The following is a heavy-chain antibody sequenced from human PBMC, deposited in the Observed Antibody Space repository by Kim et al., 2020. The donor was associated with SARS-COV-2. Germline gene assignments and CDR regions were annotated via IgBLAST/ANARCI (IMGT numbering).Heavy chain of an antibody. CDR2: IYYAGDT. CDR1: GGSVSDPTYY. J-gene: IGHJ3*02. V-gene: IGHV4-39*07. CDR3: ARVKGRYCGGDCYFAFEI. Sequence: SETLSLTCAVSGGSVSDPTYYWGWIRQPPGKGLVWIGSIYYAGDTFYNPSLKSRVSISVDMSKNQFSLKLSSVTAADTAVYYCARVKGRYCGGDCYFAFEIWGQGTMATVSS. D-gene: IGHD2-21*02.